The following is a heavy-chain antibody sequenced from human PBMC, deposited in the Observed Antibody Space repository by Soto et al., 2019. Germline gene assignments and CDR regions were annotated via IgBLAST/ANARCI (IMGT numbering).Heavy chain of an antibody. V-gene: IGHV3-33*01. CDR2: IWYDGSNK. CDR1: GFTFSSYG. CDR3: ARAGYCSSTSCYWPYYYYYMDV. J-gene: IGHJ6*03. Sequence: GGSLRLSCAASGFTFSSYGMHWVRQAPGKGLEWVAVIWYDGSNKYYADSVKGRFTISRDNSKNTRYLQMNSLRAEDTAVYYCARAGYCSSTSCYWPYYYYYMDVWGKGTTVTVSS. D-gene: IGHD2-2*01.